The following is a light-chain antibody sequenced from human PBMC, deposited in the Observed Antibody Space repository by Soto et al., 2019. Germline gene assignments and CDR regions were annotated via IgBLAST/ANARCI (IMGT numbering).Light chain of an antibody. CDR2: KAS. CDR3: LQYNTYSRT. Sequence: DIQMTQSPSTLSASVGDRVTITCRASQSVNIWLAWYQQKPGKAPKLLIYKASSLESGVPSRFSGSGSGTEFTLTISTLQPDDFATYYCLQYNTYSRTFGQGTKVEIK. V-gene: IGKV1-5*03. CDR1: QSVNIW. J-gene: IGKJ1*01.